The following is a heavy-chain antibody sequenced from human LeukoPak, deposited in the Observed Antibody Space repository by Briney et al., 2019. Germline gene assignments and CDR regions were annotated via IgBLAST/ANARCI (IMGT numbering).Heavy chain of an antibody. V-gene: IGHV3-21*01. CDR3: ARDPYSGSYGDYYYYYMDL. CDR2: ITSSGSYI. CDR1: GFTFSSYN. J-gene: IGHJ6*03. D-gene: IGHD1-26*01. Sequence: GGSLRLSCAASGFTFSSYNMNWVRQAPGKGLEWVSSITSSGSYIYYADSVKGRFTISRDNAKNSLYLQMNSLRAEDTAVYYCARDPYSGSYGDYYYYYMDLWGQGTTVTISS.